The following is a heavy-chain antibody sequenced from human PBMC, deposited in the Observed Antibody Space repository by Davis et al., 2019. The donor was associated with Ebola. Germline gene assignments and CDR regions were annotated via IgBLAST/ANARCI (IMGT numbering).Heavy chain of an antibody. CDR3: ARRYCTGTSCYVDY. CDR2: IYPGDSDT. Sequence: GESPKTPCKGSGYSFTTYCIGWVRQMPGKGLEWMGIIYPGDSDTRYSPSFQGQVTISADRSISTAYLQWSSLKASDTAMYFCARRYCTGTSCYVDYWGQGTLVTVSS. D-gene: IGHD2-2*01. CDR1: GYSFTTYC. J-gene: IGHJ4*02. V-gene: IGHV5-51*01.